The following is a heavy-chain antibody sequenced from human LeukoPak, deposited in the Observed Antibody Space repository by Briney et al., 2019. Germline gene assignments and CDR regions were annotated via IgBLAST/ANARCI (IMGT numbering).Heavy chain of an antibody. V-gene: IGHV3-21*01. CDR1: GFTFSSYA. CDR3: ARDAPGPGIAAAGTGMDV. CDR2: ISSNSSYI. D-gene: IGHD6-13*01. J-gene: IGHJ6*02. Sequence: GGSLRLSCAASGFTFSSYAMNWVRQAPGKGLEWVSSISSNSSYIYYADSVKGRFTISRDNAKNSLYLQMNSLRAEDTAVYYCARDAPGPGIAAAGTGMDVWGQGTTVTVSS.